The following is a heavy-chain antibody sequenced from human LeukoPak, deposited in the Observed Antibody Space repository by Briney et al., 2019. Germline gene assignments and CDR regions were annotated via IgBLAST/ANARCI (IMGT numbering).Heavy chain of an antibody. J-gene: IGHJ4*02. CDR2: IKSKNDGGTT. CDR3: TPVMVEDRGF. V-gene: IGHV3-15*01. CDR1: GFIFNKAW. D-gene: IGHD2-15*01. Sequence: GGSLRLSCAASGFIFNKAWMNLVRQAPGKGPEWVGRIKSKNDGGTTDYGSPVKGRFTISRDDSKNTLYLQMNSLITDDTAIYYCTPVMVEDRGFWGQGTLVTVSS.